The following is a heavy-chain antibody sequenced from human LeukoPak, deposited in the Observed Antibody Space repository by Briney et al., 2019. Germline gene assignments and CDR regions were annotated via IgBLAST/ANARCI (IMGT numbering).Heavy chain of an antibody. J-gene: IGHJ4*02. V-gene: IGHV3-23*01. CDR2: ISGSGGST. D-gene: IGHD3-10*01. CDR1: GFTFDDYA. Sequence: PGRSLRLSCAASGFTFDDYAMHWVRQAPGKGLEWVSAISGSGGSTYYADSVKGRFTISRDNSKNTLYLQMNSLRAEDTAVYYCAKGPAYYYGSGSYYNTNWGQGTLVTVSS. CDR3: AKGPAYYYGSGSYYNTN.